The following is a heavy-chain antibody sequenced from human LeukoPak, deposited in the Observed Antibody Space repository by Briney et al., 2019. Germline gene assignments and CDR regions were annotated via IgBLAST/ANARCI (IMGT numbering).Heavy chain of an antibody. CDR3: ARGPSITIFGVVMYTWFDP. J-gene: IGHJ5*02. CDR2: IDYSGGT. Sequence: SETLSLACTVSGGSISSSSYYWGWIRQPPGKGLEWIGSIDYSGGTYFSPSLRSRVTLSVDTSKNQFSLNLISVTAADTAVYYCARGPSITIFGVVMYTWFDPWGQGTPVSVSS. D-gene: IGHD3-3*01. CDR1: GGSISSSSYY. V-gene: IGHV4-39*07.